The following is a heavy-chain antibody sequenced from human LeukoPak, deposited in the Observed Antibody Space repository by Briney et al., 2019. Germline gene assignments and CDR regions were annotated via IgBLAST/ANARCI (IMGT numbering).Heavy chain of an antibody. Sequence: PGGSLRLSCAASGFTFSNYAMHWVRQAPGQGLEWVAIISNDGSDERSADSVKGRFTISRDNSKNTLYLQMNSLRADDTAVDYCARPTPGEFSFLIDYWGQGTLVTVSS. CDR1: GFTFSNYA. CDR3: ARPTPGEFSFLIDY. J-gene: IGHJ4*02. CDR2: ISNDGSDE. D-gene: IGHD3-16*02. V-gene: IGHV3-30*01.